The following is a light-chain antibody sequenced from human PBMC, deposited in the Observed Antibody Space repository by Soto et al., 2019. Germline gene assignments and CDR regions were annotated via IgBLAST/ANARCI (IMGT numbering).Light chain of an antibody. CDR2: DDS. CDR3: QVWDDNSDLHV. V-gene: IGLV3-21*02. Sequence: SYELTQTSSVSVAPGQTARISCGGNNIGGKSVHWYQQKPGQAPVVVVYDDSDRPSGIPERLSGSKSGNTAKLTISRVEAGDEAEYHCQVWDDNSDLHVFGTGAKVNVL. CDR1: NIGGKS. J-gene: IGLJ1*01.